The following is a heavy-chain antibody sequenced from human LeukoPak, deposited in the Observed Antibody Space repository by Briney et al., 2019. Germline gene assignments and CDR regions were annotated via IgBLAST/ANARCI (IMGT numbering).Heavy chain of an antibody. V-gene: IGHV4-39*01. CDR2: IHYSGST. CDR1: GGSISSSIYF. CDR3: ARQLYSSGSYYAPMDV. J-gene: IGHJ6*03. Sequence: SETLSLTCTVSGGSISSSIYFWGWIRQPPGKGLEWIGSIHYSGSTYHDPSLKSRVTVSLDTSKNQFSLRLSSVTATDTAVYYCARQLYSSGSYYAPMDVWGKGTTVTISS. D-gene: IGHD3-10*01.